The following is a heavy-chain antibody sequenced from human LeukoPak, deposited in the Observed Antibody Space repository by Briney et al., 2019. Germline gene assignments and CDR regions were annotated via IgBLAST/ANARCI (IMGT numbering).Heavy chain of an antibody. D-gene: IGHD3-22*01. CDR1: GFTFSSYS. CDR3: ARDQGYYYESSGYYLDY. CDR2: ISSSSSYI. Sequence: GGSLRLSCAASGFTFSSYSMNWVRQAPGKGLEWVSSISSSSSYIYYADSVKGRFTISRDKAKNSLYLQMNSLRAEDKAVYYCARDQGYYYESSGYYLDYWGQGTLVTVSS. J-gene: IGHJ4*02. V-gene: IGHV3-21*01.